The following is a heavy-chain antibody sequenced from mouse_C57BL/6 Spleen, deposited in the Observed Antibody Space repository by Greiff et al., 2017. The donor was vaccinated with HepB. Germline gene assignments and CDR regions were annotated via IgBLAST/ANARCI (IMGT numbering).Heavy chain of an antibody. Sequence: DVMLVESGGGLVQPGGSMKLSCVASGFTFSNYWMNWVRQSPEKGLEWVAQIRLKSDNYATHYAESVKGRFTISRDDSKSSVYLQMNNLRAEDTGIYYCTGPPYSNYEEGFAYWGQGTLVTVSA. J-gene: IGHJ3*01. CDR3: TGPPYSNYEEGFAY. V-gene: IGHV6-3*01. CDR2: IRLKSDNYAT. CDR1: GFTFSNYW. D-gene: IGHD2-5*01.